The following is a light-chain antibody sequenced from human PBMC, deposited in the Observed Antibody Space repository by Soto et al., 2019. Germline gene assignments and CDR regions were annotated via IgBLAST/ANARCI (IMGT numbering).Light chain of an antibody. CDR3: QHVNNYPFVT. Sequence: DIQLTQSPSFLSASLGDRATITCRASQGISNYLAWYQQKPGKAPKLLIYAASALQTGVPSRFSGSGSGTEFTLTISSLQPEDFATYYCQHVNNYPFVTFGGGTKVEIK. CDR2: AAS. J-gene: IGKJ4*01. CDR1: QGISNY. V-gene: IGKV1-9*01.